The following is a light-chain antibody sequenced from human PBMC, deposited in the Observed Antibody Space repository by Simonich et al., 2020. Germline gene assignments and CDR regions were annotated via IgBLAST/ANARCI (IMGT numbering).Light chain of an antibody. Sequence: EIVLTQSPGTLSLSPGERATLSCRASQSVSSSYLAWYQQKPGLAPRRLIYDASSRAPGIPDRFSGSGSGTDFTLTISRMEPEDFAVYYCQQYGSSPPITFGQGTRLEIK. CDR2: DAS. V-gene: IGKV3D-20*01. CDR1: QSVSSSY. CDR3: QQYGSSPPIT. J-gene: IGKJ5*01.